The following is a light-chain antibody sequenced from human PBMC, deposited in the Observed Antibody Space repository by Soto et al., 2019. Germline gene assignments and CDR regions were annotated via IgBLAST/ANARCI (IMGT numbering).Light chain of an antibody. J-gene: IGLJ3*02. CDR3: SSFTTANTWV. Sequence: QSALTQPASVSGSPGQSITISCTGTSSDVGSNNFVSWFQQHPGKAPKLMIYEVTNRPSGVSYRFSGSKSGNTASLTISGLQAEDEADYYCSSFTTANTWVFGGGTKVTVL. CDR1: SSDVGSNNF. V-gene: IGLV2-14*01. CDR2: EVT.